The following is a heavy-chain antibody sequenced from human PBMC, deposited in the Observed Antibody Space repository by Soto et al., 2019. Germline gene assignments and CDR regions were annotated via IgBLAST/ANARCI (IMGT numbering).Heavy chain of an antibody. CDR3: ETSNWNYGGGTAFDY. Sequence: QVQLVQSGAEVKKPGSSVKVSCKASGGTFSSYAISWVRQAPGQGLEWMGGIIPIFGTANYAQKFQGRVTITADESTSTAYMELRSLRSEDTAVYYCETSNWNYGGGTAFDYWGQGTLVTVSS. V-gene: IGHV1-69*01. CDR2: IIPIFGTA. CDR1: GGTFSSYA. J-gene: IGHJ4*02. D-gene: IGHD1-7*01.